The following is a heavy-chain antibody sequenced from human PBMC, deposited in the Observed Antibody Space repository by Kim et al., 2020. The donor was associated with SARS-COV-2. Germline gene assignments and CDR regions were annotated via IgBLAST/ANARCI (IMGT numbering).Heavy chain of an antibody. Sequence: SETLSLTCTVSGGSISSGGYYWSWIRQHPGKGLEWIGYIYYSGSTYYNPSLKSRVTISVDTSKNQFSLKLSSVTATDTAVYYCARVRQWFGELLYDDYWGQGTLVTVSS. J-gene: IGHJ4*02. CDR1: GGSISSGGYY. V-gene: IGHV4-31*03. D-gene: IGHD3-10*01. CDR2: IYYSGST. CDR3: ARVRQWFGELLYDDY.